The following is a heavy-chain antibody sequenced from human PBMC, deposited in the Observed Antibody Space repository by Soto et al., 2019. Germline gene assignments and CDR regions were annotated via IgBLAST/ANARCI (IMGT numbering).Heavy chain of an antibody. Sequence: GGSLRLSCATSGFTFSSYSMHWVRQATGKGLEWVSAIGTAGDTYYPGSVKGRFTISRENAKNSLYLQMNSLRAGDTAVYYCARAIDYDILTGYPAPPDYWGQGTLVTVSS. V-gene: IGHV3-13*04. CDR2: IGTAGDT. J-gene: IGHJ4*02. CDR3: ARAIDYDILTGYPAPPDY. D-gene: IGHD3-9*01. CDR1: GFTFSSYS.